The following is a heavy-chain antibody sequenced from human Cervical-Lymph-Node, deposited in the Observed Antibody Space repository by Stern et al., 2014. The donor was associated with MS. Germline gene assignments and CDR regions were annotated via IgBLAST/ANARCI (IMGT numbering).Heavy chain of an antibody. CDR1: GYSISSGYY. Sequence: QVQLQESGPGLAKPSETLSLTCSVSGYSISSGYYWVWIRQPPGKGLEWIASIFHDGTNYYNPSLDRRGSISLDTSKNQFSLKVTSVTAADTALYYCARLGSYAFDIWGQGTTVTVSS. J-gene: IGHJ3*02. D-gene: IGHD1-1*01. V-gene: IGHV4-38-2*02. CDR2: IFHDGTN. CDR3: ARLGSYAFDI.